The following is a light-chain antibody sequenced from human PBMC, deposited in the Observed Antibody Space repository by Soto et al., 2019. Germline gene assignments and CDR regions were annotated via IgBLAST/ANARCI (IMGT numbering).Light chain of an antibody. J-gene: IGKJ1*01. Sequence: EMVMTQSPATLSVSPVEIANLSCTASQSVSSYLAWYQQKPGQAPRLLIYDASTRATGIPARFSGSGSGTDFTLTISSLEPEDFAVYYCQQRSNWLRTFGQGTKVDIK. CDR1: QSVSSY. CDR3: QQRSNWLRT. V-gene: IGKV3-11*01. CDR2: DAS.